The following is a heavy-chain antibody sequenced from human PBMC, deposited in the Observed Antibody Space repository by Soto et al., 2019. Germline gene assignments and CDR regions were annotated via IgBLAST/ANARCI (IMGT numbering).Heavy chain of an antibody. CDR1: GGSISSTSYD. CDR2: FYYSGST. Sequence: QLQLQESGPGLVKPSETLSLTCTVSGGSISSTSYDWVWIRQPPGMGLEWIGSFYYSGSTYYNPSLKSRVTISVDTSENQFSLKLSSVTAADTAVYYCARQVVDGTVAGSGSFDSWGQGTLVTVSS. D-gene: IGHD3-10*01. J-gene: IGHJ4*02. V-gene: IGHV4-39*01. CDR3: ARQVVDGTVAGSGSFDS.